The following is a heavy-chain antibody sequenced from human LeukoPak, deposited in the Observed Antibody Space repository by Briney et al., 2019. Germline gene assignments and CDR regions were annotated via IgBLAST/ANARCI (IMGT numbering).Heavy chain of an antibody. CDR2: IYYSGST. V-gene: IGHV4-39*01. Sequence: SETLSLTCTVSGGSISSSSYYWGWIRQPPGKGLEWIGSIYYSGSTYYNPSLKSRVTISVDTSKNQFSLKLSSVTAADTAVYYCARLEGGGYCSSTSCYQGGPFDYWGQGTLVTVSS. D-gene: IGHD2-2*01. CDR1: GGSISSSSYY. CDR3: ARLEGGGYCSSTSCYQGGPFDY. J-gene: IGHJ4*02.